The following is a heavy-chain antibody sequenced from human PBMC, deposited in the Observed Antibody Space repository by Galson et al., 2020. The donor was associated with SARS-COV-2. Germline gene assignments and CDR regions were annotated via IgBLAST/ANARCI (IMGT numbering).Heavy chain of an antibody. CDR2: IYSDVST. V-gene: IGHV3-53*01. CDR3: ARNDFWSGYYFDS. D-gene: IGHD3-3*01. Sequence: GGSLRLSCAASGFTVSVTYMSWVRQAPGKGLEWVSIIYSDVSTYYADSVKGRFTISRDDSKNTLYLQMNSLRAEDTAIYYCARNDFWSGYYFDSWGQGTLVTVSS. CDR1: GFTVSVTY. J-gene: IGHJ4*02.